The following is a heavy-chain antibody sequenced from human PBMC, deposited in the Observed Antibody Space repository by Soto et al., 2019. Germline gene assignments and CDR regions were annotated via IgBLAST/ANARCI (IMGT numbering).Heavy chain of an antibody. J-gene: IGHJ4*02. Sequence: EVQLVESGGGLIQPGGSLRLSCAVSGFTVSNNYMSWVRQAPGKGLEGVSVIYSGGYTAYGDSVKGRFTISRDNSKNTLLPKMKPPGANPTGVFYWATHPGGGGYWGQGTLVTVSS. V-gene: IGHV3-53*01. CDR2: IYSGGYT. CDR3: ATHPGGGGY. CDR1: GFTVSNNY. D-gene: IGHD3-10*01.